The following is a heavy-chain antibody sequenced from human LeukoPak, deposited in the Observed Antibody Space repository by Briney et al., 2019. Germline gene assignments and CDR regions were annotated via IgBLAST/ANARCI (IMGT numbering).Heavy chain of an antibody. J-gene: IGHJ5*02. CDR1: GGSISSTSYY. Sequence: SETLSLTCAVSGGSISSTSYYWAWIRQPPGKGLEWIGTIYYSGSTYHNPSLKSRVTLSVDTSKNQFSLKLSSVTAADTAVYYCARDSKSSGWYGDWFDPWGQGTLVTVSS. V-gene: IGHV4-39*02. CDR2: IYYSGST. CDR3: ARDSKSSGWYGDWFDP. D-gene: IGHD6-19*01.